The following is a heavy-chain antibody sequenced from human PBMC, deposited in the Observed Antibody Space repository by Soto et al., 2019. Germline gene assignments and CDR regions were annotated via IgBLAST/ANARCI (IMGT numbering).Heavy chain of an antibody. CDR1: GFTFSSYS. CDR3: ARDKALSESSSPTYYYYMDV. V-gene: IGHV3-21*01. D-gene: IGHD6-6*01. J-gene: IGHJ6*03. CDR2: ISSSSSYI. Sequence: EVQLVESGGGLVKPGGSLRLSCAASGFTFSSYSMNWVRQAPGKGLEWVSSISSSSSYIYYADSVKGRFTISRDNAKNSLYLQMNSLRAEDTAVYYCARDKALSESSSPTYYYYMDVWGKGTTVTVSS.